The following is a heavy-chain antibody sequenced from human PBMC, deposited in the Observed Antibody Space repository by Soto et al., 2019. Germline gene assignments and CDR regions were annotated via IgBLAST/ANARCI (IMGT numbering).Heavy chain of an antibody. CDR1: GYTFTSYD. CDR3: ARVGGGNSGYYYYGMDV. J-gene: IGHJ6*02. D-gene: IGHD2-21*02. V-gene: IGHV1-8*01. Sequence: GASVKVSCKASGYTFTSYDINWVRQATGQGLEWMGGMNPNSGNAGYAQKFQGRVTITTNKSTSTAYMELSSLRSEDTAVYYCARVGGGNSGYYYYGMDVWGQGTTVTVSS. CDR2: MNPNSGNA.